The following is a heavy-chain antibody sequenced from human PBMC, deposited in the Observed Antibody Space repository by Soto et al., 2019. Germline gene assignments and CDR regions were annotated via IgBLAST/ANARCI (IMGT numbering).Heavy chain of an antibody. Sequence: QVQLQESGPGLVKPSGTLSLTCAVSGGSISSSNWWSWVRQPPGKGLEWIGEIYHSGSTNYNPSPKSRVTISVDKSTAQFSLKLSSVSAAATAVYACARIAAAGTYFQHWGPGTLVTVSS. D-gene: IGHD6-13*01. CDR1: GGSISSSNW. V-gene: IGHV4-4*02. J-gene: IGHJ1*01. CDR3: ARIAAAGTYFQH. CDR2: IYHSGST.